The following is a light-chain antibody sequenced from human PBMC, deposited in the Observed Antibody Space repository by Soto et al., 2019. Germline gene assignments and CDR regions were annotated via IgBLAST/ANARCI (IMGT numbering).Light chain of an antibody. Sequence: QSALTQPPSASGSPGQSVTISCSGTSNDIGGFKYVSWYQQHPGKAPKLMIYGVTERPSGVPDRFSGSKSGNTASLTVSGLQADDEADYYCSSYAGNNISLVFGTGTKSPS. CDR1: SNDIGGFKY. V-gene: IGLV2-8*01. CDR2: GVT. J-gene: IGLJ1*01. CDR3: SSYAGNNISLV.